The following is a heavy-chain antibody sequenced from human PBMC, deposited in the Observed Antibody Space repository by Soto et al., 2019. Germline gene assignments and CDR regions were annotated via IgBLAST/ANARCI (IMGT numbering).Heavy chain of an antibody. V-gene: IGHV4-34*12. J-gene: IGHJ4*02. CDR3: ARHSEPNFDY. CDR1: GGSFTGYY. D-gene: IGHD1-26*01. Sequence: QVQLQQWGAGLLKPSETLSLTCAVYGGSFTGYYWSWIRQPPGKGLEWIGEILHSGNTNYNPSLKSRVAISVDTSKSQFSLKLSSVTAADTAVYYCARHSEPNFDYWGQGTLVTVSS. CDR2: ILHSGNT.